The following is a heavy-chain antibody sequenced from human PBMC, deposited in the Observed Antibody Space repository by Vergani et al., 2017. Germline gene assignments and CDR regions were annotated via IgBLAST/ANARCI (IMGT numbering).Heavy chain of an antibody. V-gene: IGHV3-15*01. CDR3: TTEHYYDSRGYYYPEWFDP. D-gene: IGHD3-22*01. J-gene: IGHJ5*02. Sequence: EVQLVESGGGLVQPGRSLRLSCAASGFTFDDYAMHWVRQAPGKGLEWVGRIKSKTDGGTTDYAAPVKGRFTISRDDSKNTLYLQMNSLKTEDTAVYYCTTEHYYDSRGYYYPEWFDPWGQGTLVTVSS. CDR2: IKSKTDGGTT. CDR1: GFTFDDYA.